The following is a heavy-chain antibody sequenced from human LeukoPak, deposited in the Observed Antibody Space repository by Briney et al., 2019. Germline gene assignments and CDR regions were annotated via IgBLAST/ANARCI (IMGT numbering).Heavy chain of an antibody. CDR3: ARDPEHTAMINFDH. D-gene: IGHD5-18*01. CDR1: GFTFSDYY. J-gene: IGHJ4*02. Sequence: GGSLRLSCAASGFTFSDYYMSWIRQAPGKGLEWVTYISRGGTTIYYADSVKGRFTISRDNAKNSLYLQMNSLRADDTAVYYCARDPEHTAMINFDHWGQGTLVTVSS. V-gene: IGHV3-11*01. CDR2: ISRGGTTI.